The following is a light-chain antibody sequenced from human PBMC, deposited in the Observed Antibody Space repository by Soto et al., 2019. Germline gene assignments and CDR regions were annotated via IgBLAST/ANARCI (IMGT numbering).Light chain of an antibody. CDR3: QHLDSFPLA. J-gene: IGKJ4*01. Sequence: DIQLTQSPSFLSASVGDRVTITCRASQSISSHVAWYRQKSGKAPMLLIYAASTLQSGVPSRFSGSGYGTEVTLTISSLHPEDFATYYGQHLDSFPLAFGGGTTVEI. V-gene: IGKV1-9*01. CDR2: AAS. CDR1: QSISSH.